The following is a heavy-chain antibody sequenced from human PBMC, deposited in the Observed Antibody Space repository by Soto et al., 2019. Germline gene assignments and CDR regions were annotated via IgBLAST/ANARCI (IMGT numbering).Heavy chain of an antibody. V-gene: IGHV1-24*01. D-gene: IGHD3-16*01. CDR2: FDPEDGET. CDR3: ATDGGDASSGTNWFVP. J-gene: IGHJ5*02. CDR1: GYTLTELS. Sequence: ASVKVACKVSGYTLTELSMHWVRQAPGKGLEWMGGFDPEDGETIYAQKFQGRVTMTEDTSTDTAYMELSSLRSEDTAVYYCATDGGDASSGTNWFVPWGPRRLVTVPS.